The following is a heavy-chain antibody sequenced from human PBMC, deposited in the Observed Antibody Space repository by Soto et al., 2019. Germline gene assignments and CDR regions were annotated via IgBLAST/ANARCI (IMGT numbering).Heavy chain of an antibody. J-gene: IGHJ3*01. CDR1: GFVVSSNF. D-gene: IGHD1-26*01. V-gene: IGHV3-53*01. Sequence: PGGSLRLSCAASGFVVSSNFMTWVRQAPGKGLEWVAALYRGGSAYYADAVMGRFVISRDNPENTLYLQMNSLRAEDTAVYYCARALVDDTSHPRLDAFDLWAQGTVVTVSS. CDR2: LYRGGSA. CDR3: ARALVDDTSHPRLDAFDL.